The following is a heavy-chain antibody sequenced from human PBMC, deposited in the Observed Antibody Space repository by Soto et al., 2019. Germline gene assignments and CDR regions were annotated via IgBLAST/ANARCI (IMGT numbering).Heavy chain of an antibody. D-gene: IGHD6-13*01. V-gene: IGHV4-30-4*01. CDR3: ARERPDGSRLDP. CDR2: IYCSGST. Sequence: PSETLSLTCTVSGGSISSGDYYWSWIRQPPGKGLEWIGYIYCSGSTYYNPSLKSRVTISVDTSKNQFSLKLSSVTAADTDVYYCARERPDGSRLDPWGQGTLVTVSS. J-gene: IGHJ5*02. CDR1: GGSISSGDYY.